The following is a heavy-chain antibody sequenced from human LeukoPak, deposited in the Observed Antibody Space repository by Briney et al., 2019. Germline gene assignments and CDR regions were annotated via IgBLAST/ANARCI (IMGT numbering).Heavy chain of an antibody. Sequence: ASVKVSCKASGYTFTSYGISWVRQAPGQGLEWMGWISAYNGNTNYAQKLQGRVTTTTDTSTSTAYMELRSLRSDDTAVYYCARDSWFGELTPINWFDPWGQGTLVTVSS. J-gene: IGHJ5*02. CDR2: ISAYNGNT. D-gene: IGHD3-10*01. CDR3: ARDSWFGELTPINWFDP. V-gene: IGHV1-18*01. CDR1: GYTFTSYG.